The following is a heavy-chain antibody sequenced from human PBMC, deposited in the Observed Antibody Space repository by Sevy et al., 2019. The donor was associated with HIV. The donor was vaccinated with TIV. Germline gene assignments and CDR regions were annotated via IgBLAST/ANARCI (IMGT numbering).Heavy chain of an antibody. Sequence: GGSLRLSCAASGFTFSASTINWVRQAPGKGLEWISSISSSGSYIHYADSVKGRFTISRDNTKSSLYLQLNGLRAEDTAVYYCARCASVAGRGGFDFWGQGTLVTVSS. CDR3: ARCASVAGRGGFDF. CDR1: GFTFSAST. J-gene: IGHJ4*02. D-gene: IGHD6-19*01. CDR2: ISSSGSYI. V-gene: IGHV3-21*01.